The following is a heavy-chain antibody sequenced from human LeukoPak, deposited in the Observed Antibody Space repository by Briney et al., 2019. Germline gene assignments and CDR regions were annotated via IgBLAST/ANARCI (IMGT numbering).Heavy chain of an antibody. CDR1: GGTFSSYA. V-gene: IGHV1-69*13. J-gene: IGHJ5*02. D-gene: IGHD3-10*01. Sequence: ASVKVSCKASGGTFSSYAISWVRQAPGQGLEWMGGIIPIFGTANYAQKFQGRVTITADESTSTAYMELSSLRSEDTAVYYCAPGYYGSGNYNWFDPWGQGTLVTVSS. CDR2: IIPIFGTA. CDR3: APGYYGSGNYNWFDP.